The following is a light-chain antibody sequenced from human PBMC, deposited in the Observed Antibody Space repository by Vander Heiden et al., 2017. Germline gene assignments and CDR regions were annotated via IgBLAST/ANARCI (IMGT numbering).Light chain of an antibody. Sequence: QSALTQPASVSGSPGQPITISCTGTSRDVGGYNHVVWDQQHPGKAPKLMIYEVSNRPAGVSNRFSGSKSGNTASLTISGLQAEDEADYYCSSYTSSSTLVFGGGTKLTVL. CDR2: EVS. V-gene: IGLV2-14*01. J-gene: IGLJ2*01. CDR1: SRDVGGYNH. CDR3: SSYTSSSTLV.